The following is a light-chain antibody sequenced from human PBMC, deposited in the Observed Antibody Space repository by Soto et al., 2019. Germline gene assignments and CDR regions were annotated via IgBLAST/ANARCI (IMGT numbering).Light chain of an antibody. CDR2: EVN. CDR3: SSYTLSNTMI. V-gene: IGLV2-14*01. CDR1: SSDVGGHNY. J-gene: IGLJ2*01. Sequence: QSALTQPASVSGSPGQSITISCTGTSSDVGGHNYVSWYQQHPGKAPRVLIYEVNDRPSGVSYRFSGSKSGNTASLTISGLQADDEADYYCSSYTLSNTMIFGGGTKLTVL.